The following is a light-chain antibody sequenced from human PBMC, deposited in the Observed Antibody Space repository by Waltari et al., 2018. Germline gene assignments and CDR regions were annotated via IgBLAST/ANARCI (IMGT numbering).Light chain of an antibody. J-gene: IGKJ2*01. CDR2: AAS. Sequence: DIQMTQSPSSLSASVGDRVTITCRASQSISSYLNWYQKKPGKAPKLLIYAASGVQSGVPSRLIGGGSGSDFTLTISSLQPEDFAAYYCQQSYGKPYTFGQGTKLEIK. CDR3: QQSYGKPYT. V-gene: IGKV1-39*01. CDR1: QSISSY.